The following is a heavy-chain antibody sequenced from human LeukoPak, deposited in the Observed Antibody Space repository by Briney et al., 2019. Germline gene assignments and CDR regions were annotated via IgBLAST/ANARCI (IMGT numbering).Heavy chain of an antibody. CDR2: ISGSGGST. CDR3: AKDLYYGGNSGDD. Sequence: GGSLRLSCAASGFTFSSYAMSWVRQAPGKGLEWVSAISGSGGSTYYADSVKGRFTISRGNSKNTLYLQMNSLRAEDTAVYYCAKDLYYGGNSGDDWGQGTLVTVSS. V-gene: IGHV3-23*01. D-gene: IGHD4-23*01. CDR1: GFTFSSYA. J-gene: IGHJ4*02.